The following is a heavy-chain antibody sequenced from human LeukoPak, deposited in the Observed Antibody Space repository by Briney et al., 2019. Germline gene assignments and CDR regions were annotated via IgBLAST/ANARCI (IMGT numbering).Heavy chain of an antibody. V-gene: IGHV1-2*02. J-gene: IGHJ4*02. CDR1: GYTFTGYY. D-gene: IGHD2-2*01. CDR2: INPNSGGT. Sequence: ASVKVSCKASGYTFTGYYMHWVRQAPGQGLEWMGWINPNSGGTNYAQKFQGRVTMTRDTSISTAYMELSRLRSDDTAVYYCARCRSGGSTSCQFDYWGQGTLVTVSS. CDR3: ARCRSGGSTSCQFDY.